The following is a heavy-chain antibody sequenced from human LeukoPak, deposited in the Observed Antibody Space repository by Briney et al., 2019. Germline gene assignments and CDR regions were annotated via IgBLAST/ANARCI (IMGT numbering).Heavy chain of an antibody. V-gene: IGHV4-39*07. CDR3: ARDSSTAVAGFFDY. Sequence: PSETLSLTCTVSGGSISSSSYYWGWIRQPPGKGLEWIGSIYHSGSTYYNPSLMSRVTRSIDTSKTQFSLKLSSVTAADTAVYYCARDSSTAVAGFFDYWGQGTLVTVSS. D-gene: IGHD6-19*01. J-gene: IGHJ4*02. CDR2: IYHSGST. CDR1: GGSISSSSYY.